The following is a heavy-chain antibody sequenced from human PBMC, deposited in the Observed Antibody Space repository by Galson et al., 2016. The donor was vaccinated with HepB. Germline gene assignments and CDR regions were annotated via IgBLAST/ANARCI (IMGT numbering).Heavy chain of an antibody. V-gene: IGHV3-64*04. CDR2: INPNGRKT. D-gene: IGHD3-22*01. J-gene: IGHJ4*02. CDR1: GFILNSYS. CDR3: TRDGTLRPLGY. Sequence: SLRLSCAASGFILNSYSMYWVRQAPGKGLEYLSAINPNGRKTFYADSVKGRFVISRDNSKNTLYLQMNSLRDEDTALYYCTRDGTLRPLGYWGQGTLVTVSS.